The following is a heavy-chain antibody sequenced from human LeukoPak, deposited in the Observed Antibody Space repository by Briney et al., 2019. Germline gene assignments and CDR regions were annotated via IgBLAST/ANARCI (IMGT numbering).Heavy chain of an antibody. D-gene: IGHD4-11*01. CDR1: GFSLSTSGVG. Sequence: SGPTLVNPTQTLTLTCTFSGFSLSTSGVGVGWIRQPPGKALEWLALIYWNDDKRYSPSLKSRLTITKDTSKNQVVLTMTNMDPVDTATYYCAHGRSIKVTTGPHFTYWGQGTLVIVSS. V-gene: IGHV2-5*01. J-gene: IGHJ4*02. CDR3: AHGRSIKVTTGPHFTY. CDR2: IYWNDDK.